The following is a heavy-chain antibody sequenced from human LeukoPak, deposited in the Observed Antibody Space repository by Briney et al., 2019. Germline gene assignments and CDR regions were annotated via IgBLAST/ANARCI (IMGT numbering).Heavy chain of an antibody. V-gene: IGHV3-7*03. J-gene: IGHJ5*02. Sequence: GGSLRLSCAASGFTFSSYWMGWVRQAPGKGLEWVANIKQDGSEKYYVDSVKGRFTIFRDNADNSLYLQMNSLRAEDTAVYYCARGRGSIDPWGQGTLVTVSS. CDR1: GFTFSSYW. D-gene: IGHD3-10*01. CDR2: IKQDGSEK. CDR3: ARGRGSIDP.